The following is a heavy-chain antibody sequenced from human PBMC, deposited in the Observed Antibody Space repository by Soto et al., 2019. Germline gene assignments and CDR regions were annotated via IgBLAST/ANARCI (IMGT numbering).Heavy chain of an antibody. CDR1: GGTFSSYA. D-gene: IGHD3-22*01. J-gene: IGHJ4*02. Sequence: EASVKVSCKASGGTFSSYAISWVRQAPGQGPEWMGGIIPIFGTANYAQKFQGRVAITADESTSTAYMELSSLRSEDTAVYYCARSSGYYHGYFDYWGQGTLVTVSS. V-gene: IGHV1-69*13. CDR3: ARSSGYYHGYFDY. CDR2: IIPIFGTA.